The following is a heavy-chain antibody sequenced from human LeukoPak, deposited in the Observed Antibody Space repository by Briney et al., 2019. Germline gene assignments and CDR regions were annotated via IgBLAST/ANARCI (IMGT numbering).Heavy chain of an antibody. CDR3: ARTVAAGTLVY. CDR1: GYTFPSYF. Sequence: ASVKVSCKASGYTFPSYFMHRVRQAPGQGLEWMGRINPNSGGTNYAQKFQGRVTMTRDTSISTAYMELSRLRSDDTAVYYCARTVAAGTLVYWGQGTLVTVSS. D-gene: IGHD6-13*01. J-gene: IGHJ4*02. CDR2: INPNSGGT. V-gene: IGHV1-2*06.